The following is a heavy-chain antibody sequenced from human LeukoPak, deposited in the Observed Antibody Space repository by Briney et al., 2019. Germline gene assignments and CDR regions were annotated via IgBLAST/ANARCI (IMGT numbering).Heavy chain of an antibody. J-gene: IGHJ5*02. CDR3: ARGSPLWFGELLSWWFDP. D-gene: IGHD3-10*01. V-gene: IGHV4-61*02. CDR1: GGSISSGSYY. Sequence: SEPLSLTCTVSGGSISSGSYYWSWIRQPAGKGLEWVGRIYTSGSTNYNPSLKSRVTISVDTSKNQFSLKLSSVTAADTAVYYCARGSPLWFGELLSWWFDPWGQGTLVTVSS. CDR2: IYTSGST.